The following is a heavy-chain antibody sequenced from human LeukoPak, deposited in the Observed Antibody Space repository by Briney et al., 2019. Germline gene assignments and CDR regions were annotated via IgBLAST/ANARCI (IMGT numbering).Heavy chain of an antibody. CDR3: AKEGGSNNYYYYYMDV. D-gene: IGHD1-26*01. CDR1: GFTFSSYV. J-gene: IGHJ6*03. V-gene: IGHV3-30*02. CDR2: IRYDGSNK. Sequence: GGSLRLSCAASGFTFSSYVMHWVRQAPGKGLEWVAFIRYDGSNKYYADSAKGRFTISRDNSRNTLYLQMNSLRAEDTAVYYCAKEGGSNNYYYYYMDVWGRGTTVTVS.